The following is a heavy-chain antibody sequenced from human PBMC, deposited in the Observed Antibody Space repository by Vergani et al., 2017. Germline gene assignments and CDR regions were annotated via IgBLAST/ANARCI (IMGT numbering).Heavy chain of an antibody. Sequence: QQRLQESGPRLLKPSETLTLICSVSGYSITTAETWWSWIRRSPGEGLQWIGRVSSGGSPFYNASFGSRPTTSLDTSKNQFSLTLTSVTAADSAVYFCARGQWVFEKWGQGIHVTVSS. D-gene: IGHD1-26*01. CDR3: ARGQWVFEK. V-gene: IGHV4-30-4*01. J-gene: IGHJ4*02. CDR2: VSSGGSP. CDR1: GYSITTAETW.